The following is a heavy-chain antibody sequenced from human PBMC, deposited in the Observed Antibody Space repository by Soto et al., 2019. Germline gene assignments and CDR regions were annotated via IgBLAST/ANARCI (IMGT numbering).Heavy chain of an antibody. V-gene: IGHV3-30-3*01. CDR2: ISYDGSNK. J-gene: IGHJ4*02. CDR1: GFTFSSYA. Sequence: QVQLVESGGGVVQPGRSLRLSCAASGFTFSSYAMHWVRQAPGKGLEWVAVISYDGSNKYYADSVKGRFTISRDNSKNTLYLQMNSLRAEDTAVYYGARDSTVTTLDFEYWGQGTLVTVSS. D-gene: IGHD4-17*01. CDR3: ARDSTVTTLDFEY.